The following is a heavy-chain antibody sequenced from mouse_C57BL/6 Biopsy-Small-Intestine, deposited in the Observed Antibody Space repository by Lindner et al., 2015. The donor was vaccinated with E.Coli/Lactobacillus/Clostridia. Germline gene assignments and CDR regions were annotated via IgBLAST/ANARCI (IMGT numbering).Heavy chain of an antibody. CDR2: IWAGGTT. CDR1: GFSLTSYG. Sequence: VQLQESGPVLVAPSQSLSITCTVSGFSLTSYGVHWVRQPPGKGLEWLGVIWAGGTTNYNSALMSRLSISKDNSKSQVFLKMDSLETDDTAMYYCAKQRDSDPWFAYWGQGTLVTVSA. J-gene: IGHJ3*01. V-gene: IGHV2-9*01. CDR3: AKQRDSDPWFAY. D-gene: IGHD2-12*01.